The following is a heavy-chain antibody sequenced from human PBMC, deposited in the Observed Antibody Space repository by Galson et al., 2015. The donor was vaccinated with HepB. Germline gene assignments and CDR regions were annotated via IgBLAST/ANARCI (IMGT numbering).Heavy chain of an antibody. CDR3: AKEGPSIFYGSGSYPSDY. D-gene: IGHD3-10*01. Sequence: SLRLSCAASGFTFNINAMHWVRQAPGKGLEWVAIISYDGSNKYYADSVKGRFIISRDKSKNTLYLQMNRLRAEDTAVYYCAKEGPSIFYGSGSYPSDYWGQGTLVTVSS. CDR1: GFTFNINA. CDR2: ISYDGSNK. V-gene: IGHV3-30*04. J-gene: IGHJ4*02.